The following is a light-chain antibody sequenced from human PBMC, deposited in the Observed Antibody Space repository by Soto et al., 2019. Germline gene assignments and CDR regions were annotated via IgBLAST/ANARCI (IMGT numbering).Light chain of an antibody. V-gene: IGLV4-69*01. J-gene: IGLJ2*01. CDR3: QTWGTGIRV. CDR1: SGHSSYA. CDR2: LNSDGSH. Sequence: QLVLTQSPSASASLGASVKLTCTLSSGHSSYAIAWHQQQPEKGTRYLMKLNSDGSHSQGDGIPDRFSGSSSGAARYLTISSLQSEDEADYYCQTWGTGIRVFGGGTKLTVL.